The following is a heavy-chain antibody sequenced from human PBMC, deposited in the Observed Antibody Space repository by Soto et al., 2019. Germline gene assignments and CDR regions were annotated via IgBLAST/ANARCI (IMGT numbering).Heavy chain of an antibody. J-gene: IGHJ4*02. Sequence: ASVKVSCKAAGYTFTSYGISWVRQAPGQGLEWMGWISAYNGNTNYAQKRQGRVTMTTDTSTSTAYMELRSLRSDDTAVYYCARDKAYVVAANPSDYWGQASLVTVSS. CDR2: ISAYNGNT. CDR3: ARDKAYVVAANPSDY. CDR1: GYTFTSYG. V-gene: IGHV1-18*04. D-gene: IGHD2-15*01.